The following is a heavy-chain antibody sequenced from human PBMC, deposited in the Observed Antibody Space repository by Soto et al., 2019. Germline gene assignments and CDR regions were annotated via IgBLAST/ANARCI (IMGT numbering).Heavy chain of an antibody. CDR2: IYYSGST. CDR1: GCSISSSSYY. D-gene: IGHD2-15*01. V-gene: IGHV4-39*01. Sequence: QLHLQESGPGLVKPSETLSLTGTVSGCSISSSSYYWGGIRQPPVKGLEWIGRIYYSGSTSYNPSLQRRVTVPGNTSTMRFSLKLSAVTDADTAVYSCARHKVLVAATPDWYFVLWGRGPLVTVSS. CDR3: ARHKVLVAATPDWYFVL. J-gene: IGHJ2*01.